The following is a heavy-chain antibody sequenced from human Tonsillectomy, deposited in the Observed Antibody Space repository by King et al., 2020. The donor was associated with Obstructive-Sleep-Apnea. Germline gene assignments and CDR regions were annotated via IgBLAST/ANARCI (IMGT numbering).Heavy chain of an antibody. Sequence: VQLVESGGGLVQPGGSLRLSCAASGFTVSRYCMHWVRQAPGKGLVWGSGIKSDGSSTSYADCVKGRVTISRDNAKNTLYLQMNSLRAEDTAVYYCARELYGDYGVDYWGQGTLVTVSS. CDR2: IKSDGSST. J-gene: IGHJ4*02. CDR3: ARELYGDYGVDY. V-gene: IGHV3-74*01. CDR1: GFTVSRYC. D-gene: IGHD4-17*01.